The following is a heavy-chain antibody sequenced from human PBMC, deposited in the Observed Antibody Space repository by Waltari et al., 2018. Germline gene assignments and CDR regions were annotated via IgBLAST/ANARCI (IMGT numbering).Heavy chain of an antibody. Sequence: EVQLVESGGGLVQPGGSLSRTCAASGFTCSSEWVRWVRQEPGKGLVWVSRINLDVSSTTYADSVKGRFTISRDNAKNTLSLQMNSLRAEDTAVYYCARGSFLEWLGGMDVWGQGTTVSVS. CDR1: GFTCSSEW. D-gene: IGHD3-3*02. CDR3: ARGSFLEWLGGMDV. CDR2: INLDVSST. V-gene: IGHV3-74*03. J-gene: IGHJ6*02.